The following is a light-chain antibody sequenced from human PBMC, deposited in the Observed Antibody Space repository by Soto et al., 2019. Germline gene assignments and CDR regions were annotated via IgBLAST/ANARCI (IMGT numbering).Light chain of an antibody. CDR3: QQRARWPMP. J-gene: IGKJ5*01. Sequence: EVVLTQSPATLSMSPGERVTLSCRASQSVSTFVAWYQHKPGQAPRPVIYDTFKRAPGVPDRFSGGGSGTGFSLTISSLEPEDFAVYYCQQRARWPMPFGQGTRLELK. CDR2: DTF. CDR1: QSVSTF. V-gene: IGKV3-11*01.